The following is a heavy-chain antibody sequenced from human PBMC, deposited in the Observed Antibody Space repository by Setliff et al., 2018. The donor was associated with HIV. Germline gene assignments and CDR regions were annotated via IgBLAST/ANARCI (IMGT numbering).Heavy chain of an antibody. J-gene: IGHJ5*02. CDR1: GYTFTSYD. CDR3: AAQRGTSFGVVGNWFDP. D-gene: IGHD3-3*01. CDR2: MNPNSGNT. V-gene: IGHV1-8*02. Sequence: ASVKVSCKASGYTFTSYDINWVRQATGQGLEWMGWMNPNSGNTGYAQKFQGRVTMTRNTSISTAYMELSSLRSEDTAVYYCAAQRGTSFGVVGNWFDPWGQGTLVTVSS.